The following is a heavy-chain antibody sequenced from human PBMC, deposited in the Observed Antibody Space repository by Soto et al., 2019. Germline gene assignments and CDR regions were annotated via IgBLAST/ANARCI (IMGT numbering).Heavy chain of an antibody. D-gene: IGHD5-12*01. CDR3: ARDYGQYSVLDY. CDR1: GFTFSSYS. CDR2: ISSGSSTI. J-gene: IGHJ4*02. V-gene: IGHV3-48*01. Sequence: GGSLRLSCAASGFTFSSYSMDWVRPAPGKGLEWVSYISSGSSTIYYADSVKGRFTVSRDNAKNSLYLQMNSLRADDTAVYYSARDYGQYSVLDYWGQGTLVTSPQ.